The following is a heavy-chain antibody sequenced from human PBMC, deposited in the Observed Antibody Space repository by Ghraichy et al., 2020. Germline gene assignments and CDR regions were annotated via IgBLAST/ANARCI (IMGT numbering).Heavy chain of an antibody. Sequence: SGPTLVKPTQTLTLTCTFSGFSLSTSGVGVGWIRQPPGKALEWLALIYWDDDKRYSPSLKSRLTITKDTSKNQVVLTMTNMDPVDTATYYCAHSRGGRYSYGRGAFDIWGQGTMVTVSS. J-gene: IGHJ3*02. CDR1: GFSLSTSGVG. V-gene: IGHV2-5*02. CDR3: AHSRGGRYSYGRGAFDI. CDR2: IYWDDDK. D-gene: IGHD5-18*01.